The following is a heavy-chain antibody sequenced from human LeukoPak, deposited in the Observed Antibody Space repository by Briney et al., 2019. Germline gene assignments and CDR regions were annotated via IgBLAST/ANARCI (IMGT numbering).Heavy chain of an antibody. J-gene: IGHJ6*02. CDR1: GGSISSGGYY. Sequence: PSETLSLTCTVSGGSISSGGYYWSWIRQPPGKGLEWIGYIYHSGSTYYNPSLKSRVTISVDRSKNQFSLKLSSVTAADTAVYYCARGVWFGELSNGYGMDVWGQGTTVTVSS. CDR2: IYHSGST. V-gene: IGHV4-30-2*01. D-gene: IGHD3-10*01. CDR3: ARGVWFGELSNGYGMDV.